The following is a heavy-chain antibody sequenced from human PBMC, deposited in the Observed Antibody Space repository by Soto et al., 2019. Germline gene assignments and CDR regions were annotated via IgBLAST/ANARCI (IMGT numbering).Heavy chain of an antibody. CDR3: VRGGSSRSY. Sequence: GRSLRLSYTASGFTFGNYIMTWVRQPPGKGLEWVASLSSGSRYVYYADSVKGRFTISRDDARNSVFLQMNNVRAEDAAVYYCVRGGSSRSYWGRGTLVTVS. D-gene: IGHD3-16*01. CDR1: GFTFGNYI. J-gene: IGHJ4*02. CDR2: LSSGSRYV. V-gene: IGHV3-21*06.